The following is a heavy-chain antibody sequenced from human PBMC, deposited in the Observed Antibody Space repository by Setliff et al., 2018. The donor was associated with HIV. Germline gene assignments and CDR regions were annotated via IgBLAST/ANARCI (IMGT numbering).Heavy chain of an antibody. CDR1: GASIDRFF. V-gene: IGHV4-59*01. Sequence: PSETLSLTCTVSGASIDRFFWSWIRQPPGKGLEWIGNVFFSGVATYNPSLKSRVTVSIQTSRSQFSLTLRSVTAADTATYYCARGVAAAGLWGQGTLVTVSS. CDR3: ARGVAAAGL. CDR2: VFFSGVA. D-gene: IGHD6-13*01. J-gene: IGHJ4*02.